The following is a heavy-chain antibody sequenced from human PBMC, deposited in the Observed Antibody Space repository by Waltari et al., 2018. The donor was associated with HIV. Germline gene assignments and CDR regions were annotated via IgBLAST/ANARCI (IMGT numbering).Heavy chain of an antibody. CDR2: ISSSGSTI. D-gene: IGHD6-19*01. CDR1: GFTFSSYE. CDR3: ARDPRLGDSELIHSSGRSYYFDY. V-gene: IGHV3-48*03. J-gene: IGHJ4*02. Sequence: EVQLVESGGGLVQPGGSLRLSCAASGFTFSSYEMNWVRQAPGKGLEWVSYISSSGSTIYYADSVKGRFTISRDNAKNSLYLQMNSLRAEDTAVYYCARDPRLGDSELIHSSGRSYYFDYWGQGTLVTVSS.